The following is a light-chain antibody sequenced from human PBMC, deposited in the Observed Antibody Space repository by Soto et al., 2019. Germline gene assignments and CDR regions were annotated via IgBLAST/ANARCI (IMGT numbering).Light chain of an antibody. CDR2: EVV. J-gene: IGLJ1*01. CDR1: KNDIGVYDF. CDR3: KSYAGSNNYV. Sequence: QSVLTQPPSASGSPGQSVTISCTGTKNDIGVYDFVSWYQHHPGKAPRLIIYEVVQRPSGVPGRFSGSKSGNTASLTVSGLQAADEADYFCKSYAGSNNYVFGSGTKVTVL. V-gene: IGLV2-8*01.